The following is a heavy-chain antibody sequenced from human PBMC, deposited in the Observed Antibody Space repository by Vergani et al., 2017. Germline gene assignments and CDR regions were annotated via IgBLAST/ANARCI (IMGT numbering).Heavy chain of an antibody. D-gene: IGHD3-16*01. Sequence: QVTFKESGPALVNPRHALTLTCTFSGFSLTSSGMRVSWFRQSPGKALEWLARIDWDDDKFYSASLKTRLAISKDLSNDLVVLTMTNMGPTDTCTYYCARTRGGPPFRNCLYYFDFWGQGTMVTVSS. CDR3: ARTRGGPPFRNCLYYFDF. J-gene: IGHJ4*02. V-gene: IGHV2-70*04. CDR1: GFSLTSSGMR. CDR2: IDWDDDK.